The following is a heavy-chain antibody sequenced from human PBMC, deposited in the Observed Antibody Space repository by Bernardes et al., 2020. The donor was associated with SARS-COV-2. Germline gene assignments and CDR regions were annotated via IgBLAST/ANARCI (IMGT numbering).Heavy chain of an antibody. CDR3: ARGSAAVVSHFMLLFANWYVDL. V-gene: IGHV4-34*01. CDR2: INDSGST. J-gene: IGHJ2*01. D-gene: IGHD2-15*01. CDR1: SGSFSGYY. Sequence: SETLSLTCAVYSGSFSGYYWSWIRQTPGKGLEWIGEINDSGSTKYNPALKSRVTISVDPSKNQFSLKLNSVTAADTAVYYCARGSAAVVSHFMLLFANWYVDLWGRDTLITVSS.